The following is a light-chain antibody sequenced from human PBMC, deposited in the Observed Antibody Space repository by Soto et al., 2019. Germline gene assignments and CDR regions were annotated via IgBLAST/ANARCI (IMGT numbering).Light chain of an antibody. CDR1: QSISTW. Sequence: DIQMTQSPSTLSASVGDRITITCRASQSISTWLAWYQQKAGKAPKLLIYDASSLQSGVPPRFSGSGSGTDFTLTISSLQPEDFATYYCEQAGSFPITFGQGTRLEIK. V-gene: IGKV1-5*01. J-gene: IGKJ5*01. CDR3: EQAGSFPIT. CDR2: DAS.